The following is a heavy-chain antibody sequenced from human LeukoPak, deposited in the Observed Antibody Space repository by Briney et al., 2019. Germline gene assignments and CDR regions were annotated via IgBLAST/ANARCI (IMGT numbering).Heavy chain of an antibody. V-gene: IGHV1-18*01. CDR1: GYTFTSYG. CDR2: ISVYSGNT. D-gene: IGHD3-3*01. J-gene: IGHJ4*02. Sequence: ASVKVSCKASGYTFTSYGISWVRQAPGQGLEWMGWISVYSGNTNYAQKFQGRVTMTTDTSTSTAYMELRSLRSDDTAVYHCARDPERFLEWSPYYFDYWGQGTLVTVSS. CDR3: ARDPERFLEWSPYYFDY.